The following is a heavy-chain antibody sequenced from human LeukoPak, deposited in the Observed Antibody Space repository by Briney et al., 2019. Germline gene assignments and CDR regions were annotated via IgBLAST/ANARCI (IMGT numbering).Heavy chain of an antibody. CDR2: ISGSGDST. V-gene: IGHV3-23*01. Sequence: PGGSLRLSCAASGFTFINYAMTWVRQVPGKGLEWVSAISGSGDSTYDADSVKGRFTISRDNSKNNLHMQMKSLRAEATAVYYGAKGDCRDGYNCLHFDYWGQGTLVTVSS. CDR1: GFTFINYA. J-gene: IGHJ4*02. D-gene: IGHD5-24*01. CDR3: AKGDCRDGYNCLHFDY.